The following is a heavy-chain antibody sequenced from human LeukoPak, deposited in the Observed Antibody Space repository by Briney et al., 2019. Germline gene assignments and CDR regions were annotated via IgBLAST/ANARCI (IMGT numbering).Heavy chain of an antibody. CDR1: GYTFTGYY. D-gene: IGHD3-3*01. CDR3: ARDIRYYDFWSGYLSTYYGMDV. Sequence: SVKVSCKASGYTFTGYYMHWVRQAPGQGLEWMGWINPNSGGTNFAQKFQGRVTMTRDTSISTAYMELNRLRSDDTAVYYCARDIRYYDFWSGYLSTYYGMDVWGQGTTVTVSS. CDR2: INPNSGGT. J-gene: IGHJ6*02. V-gene: IGHV1-2*02.